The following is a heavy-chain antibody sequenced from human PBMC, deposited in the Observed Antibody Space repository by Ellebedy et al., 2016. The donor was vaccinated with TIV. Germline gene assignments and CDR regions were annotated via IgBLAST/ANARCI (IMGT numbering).Heavy chain of an antibody. Sequence: MPSETLSLTCAVSGYSISSNNWWGWIRQPPGKGLEWIGYIYYSGSIYYNPSLNSRVTMSVDPSKNQFSLKLSSVTAVDTALYYCARIGYCSTASCSGAFDIWGQGTMVTVSS. V-gene: IGHV4-28*05. CDR3: ARIGYCSTASCSGAFDI. CDR2: IYYSGSI. J-gene: IGHJ3*02. D-gene: IGHD2-2*01. CDR1: GYSISSNNW.